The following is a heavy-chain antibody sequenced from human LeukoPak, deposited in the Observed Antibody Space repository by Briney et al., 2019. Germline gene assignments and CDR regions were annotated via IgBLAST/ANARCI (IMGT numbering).Heavy chain of an antibody. J-gene: IGHJ4*02. V-gene: IGHV1-2*02. CDR3: ARTSIAARRADFDY. CDR1: GYTFTDYY. Sequence: ASVKLSCTTSGYTFTDYYIHWVRQAPGQGLEWMGWINSNSGGTSYAQKFQGRVILTRDTPTRTAYMELNRLTSDDTAVYYCARTSIAARRADFDYWGQGTVVTVSS. D-gene: IGHD6-6*01. CDR2: INSNSGGT.